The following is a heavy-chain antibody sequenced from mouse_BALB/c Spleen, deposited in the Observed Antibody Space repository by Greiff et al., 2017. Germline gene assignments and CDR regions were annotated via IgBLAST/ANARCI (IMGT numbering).Heavy chain of an antibody. CDR3: VRGATGDYYFDY. V-gene: IGHV10-1*02. J-gene: IGHJ2*01. CDR2: IRSKSNNYAT. D-gene: IGHD4-1*02. CDR1: GFTFNTYA. Sequence: DVQLVESGGGLVQPKGSLKLSCAASGFTFNTYAMNWVRQAPGKGLEWVARIRSKSNNYATYYADSVKDRFTISRDDSQSMLYLQMNNLKTEDTAMYYCVRGATGDYYFDYWGQGTTLTVSS.